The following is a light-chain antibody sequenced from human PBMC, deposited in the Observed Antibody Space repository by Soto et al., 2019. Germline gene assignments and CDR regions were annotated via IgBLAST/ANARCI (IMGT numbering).Light chain of an antibody. CDR2: AAS. J-gene: IGKJ4*01. Sequence: DIQLTQSPSFLSPSIGESVTITCRASQVISTSLAWYQVKPGKAPKLLIYAASTLESGVPSRFSGSGGGSWTEFSLTIRALQPDDFATYYCLQLNRYPLTFGGGTKVDIK. CDR1: QVISTS. V-gene: IGKV1-9*01. CDR3: LQLNRYPLT.